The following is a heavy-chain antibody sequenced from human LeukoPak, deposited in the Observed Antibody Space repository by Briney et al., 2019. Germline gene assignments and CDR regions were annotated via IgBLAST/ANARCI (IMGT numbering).Heavy chain of an antibody. CDR1: GFTFSRIA. CDR2: IRSNGETV. D-gene: IGHD1-1*01. J-gene: IGHJ4*02. Sequence: PGRSLRPSCAAYGFTFSRIAMTWVRQAPRKGLNRVSAIRSNGETVYNAFSVKGRSTIARDHSRQTVFLQMSSLRVDDTATYYCAKGQELDDGVFDSWGQGTLVIVSS. V-gene: IGHV3-23*01. CDR3: AKGQELDDGVFDS.